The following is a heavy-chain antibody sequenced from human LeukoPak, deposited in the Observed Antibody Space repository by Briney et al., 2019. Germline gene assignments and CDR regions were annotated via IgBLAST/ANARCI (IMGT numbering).Heavy chain of an antibody. CDR1: GYTFTNYG. D-gene: IGHD6-19*01. V-gene: IGHV1-18*01. J-gene: IGHJ4*02. CDR2: ISTYNGNT. Sequence: GASVKVSCKASGYTFTNYGISWVRQAPGQGLEWMGWISTYNGNTNYAQKLKGRVTMTTDTSTSTAYMELWSLRSDDTAVYYCARDLRSSGWYYFDYWGQGTLVTVSS. CDR3: ARDLRSSGWYYFDY.